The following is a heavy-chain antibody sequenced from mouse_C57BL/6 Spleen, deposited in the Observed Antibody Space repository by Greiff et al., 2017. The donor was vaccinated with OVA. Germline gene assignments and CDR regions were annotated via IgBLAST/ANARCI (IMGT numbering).Heavy chain of an antibody. J-gene: IGHJ1*03. Sequence: QVQLKQPGAELVKPGASVKLSCKASGYTFTSYWMQWVKQRPGQGLAWLGEIDPSDSYTHYNQKFTGKATLTVDTSARTAYRQLSSLTSEDSAVYYCARGGWDWYFDVWGTGTTVTVSS. D-gene: IGHD1-1*02. CDR1: GYTFTSYW. V-gene: IGHV1-50*01. CDR3: ARGGWDWYFDV. CDR2: IDPSDSYT.